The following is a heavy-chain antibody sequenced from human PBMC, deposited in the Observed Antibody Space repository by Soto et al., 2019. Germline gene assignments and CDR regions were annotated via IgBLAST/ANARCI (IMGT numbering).Heavy chain of an antibody. CDR1: GGSICSYY. CDR3: ARDSVSGSGYYYFDY. CDR2: IYHSGST. V-gene: IGHV4-59*12. Sequence: PSETLSLTCTASGGSICSYYWNWLRQHPGKGLEWIGYIYHSGSTNYTPSLKSRVTISVDTSKNQFSLKLSSVTAADTALYYCARDSVSGSGYYYFDYWGQGTLVTVSS. D-gene: IGHD3-22*01. J-gene: IGHJ4*02.